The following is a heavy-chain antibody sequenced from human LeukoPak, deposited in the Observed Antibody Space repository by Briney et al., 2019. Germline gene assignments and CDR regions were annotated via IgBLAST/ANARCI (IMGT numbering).Heavy chain of an antibody. CDR3: ARRGEDGFGYRY. J-gene: IGHJ4*02. V-gene: IGHV3-74*01. CDR2: INTDGSDT. CDR1: GSTFSNYW. D-gene: IGHD5-12*01. Sequence: GGSLRLSCVVSGSTFSNYWMHWVRQAPGKGLVWVSRINTDGSDTSYVDSVRGRFTVSRDNAKNTLYLRMNSLRSEDTAVYYCARRGEDGFGYRYWGQGTLVTVSS.